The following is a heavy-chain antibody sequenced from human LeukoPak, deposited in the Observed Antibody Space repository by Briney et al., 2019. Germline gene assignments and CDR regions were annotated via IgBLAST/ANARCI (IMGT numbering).Heavy chain of an antibody. CDR3: ARVGAMIPTFYYDFNRAMGYLDY. Sequence: ASVKVSCKASGYTFTRYYMHWVRQAPGQGLEWMGIINPSGGYTSYAQKFQGRVTMTRDTSTSTVYMELSSLRSEDTAVYYCARVGAMIPTFYYDFNRAMGYLDYWGQGTLVTVSS. D-gene: IGHD3-22*01. CDR1: GYTFTRYY. V-gene: IGHV1-46*01. J-gene: IGHJ4*02. CDR2: INPSGGYT.